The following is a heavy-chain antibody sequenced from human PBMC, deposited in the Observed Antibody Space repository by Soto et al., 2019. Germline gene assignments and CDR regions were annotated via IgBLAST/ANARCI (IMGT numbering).Heavy chain of an antibody. CDR2: ISAYNGNT. CDR3: VRVGALDQDYYGMDF. J-gene: IGHJ6*02. V-gene: IGHV1-18*01. CDR1: GYTFTSYG. Sequence: GASVKVSCKASGYTFTSYGISWVRQAPAQGLERMGWISAYNGNTNYAQKLQGRVTMTTDTSTSTAYMELSRLRSDDTAVYYWVRVGALDQDYYGMDFWGQGTTVTVSS.